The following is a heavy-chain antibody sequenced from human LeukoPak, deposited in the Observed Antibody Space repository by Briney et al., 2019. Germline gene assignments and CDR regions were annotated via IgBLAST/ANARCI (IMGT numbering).Heavy chain of an antibody. V-gene: IGHV3-33*01. CDR2: IWYDGSNK. CDR3: ARDAEYSSSLYYYYGMDV. Sequence: GRSLRLSCAASGFTFSSYSMHWVRQAPGKGLEWVAVIWYDGSNKYYADSVKGRFTISRDNSKNTLYLQMNSLRAEDTAVYYCARDAEYSSSLYYYYGMDVWGQGTTVTVS. CDR1: GFTFSSYS. D-gene: IGHD6-6*01. J-gene: IGHJ6*02.